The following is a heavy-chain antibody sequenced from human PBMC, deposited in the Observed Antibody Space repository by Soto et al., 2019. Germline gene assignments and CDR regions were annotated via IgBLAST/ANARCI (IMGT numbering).Heavy chain of an antibody. CDR2: IYYSGST. Sequence: SETLSLTCTVSGGSISSYYWSWIRQPPGKGLEWIGYIYYSGSTNYNPSLKSRVTISVDTSKNQFSLKLNPVTAADTAVYYCARQYCSSTSCYYAEWFDPWGQGTLVTVSS. D-gene: IGHD2-2*01. J-gene: IGHJ5*02. CDR3: ARQYCSSTSCYYAEWFDP. V-gene: IGHV4-59*08. CDR1: GGSISSYY.